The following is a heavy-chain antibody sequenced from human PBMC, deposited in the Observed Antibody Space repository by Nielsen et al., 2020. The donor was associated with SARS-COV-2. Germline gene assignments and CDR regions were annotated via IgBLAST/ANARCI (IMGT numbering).Heavy chain of an antibody. V-gene: IGHV3-30*04. Sequence: GGSLTLSSVASGFTFSHYAIHWVRQAPGKGLEWVATISYDGSNKYYADSVKGRFTIPRDDSKNTLYLQMNSLRPEDTAVYYCARDSWDSLRYFVHWGQGAQVTVSS. CDR3: ARDSWDSLRYFVH. D-gene: IGHD3-22*01. CDR2: ISYDGSNK. CDR1: GFTFSHYA. J-gene: IGHJ4*02.